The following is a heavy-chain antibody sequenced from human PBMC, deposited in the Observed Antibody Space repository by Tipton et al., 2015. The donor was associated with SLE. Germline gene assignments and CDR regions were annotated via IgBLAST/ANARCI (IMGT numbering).Heavy chain of an antibody. CDR3: TTGGSGWSHYMDV. Sequence: TLSLTCTVSGGSLSSHYWSWIRQPPGKGLEWIGYIYYSGSTNYNPSLKSRVTISVDTSKNQFSLKQTSVTTADTAVYYCTTGGSGWSHYMDVWGKCTTVTVSS. V-gene: IGHV4-59*11. D-gene: IGHD6-19*01. CDR2: IYYSGST. CDR1: GGSLSSHY. J-gene: IGHJ6*03.